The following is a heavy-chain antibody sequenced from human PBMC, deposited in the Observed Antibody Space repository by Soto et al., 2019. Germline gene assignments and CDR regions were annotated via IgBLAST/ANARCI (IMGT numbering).Heavy chain of an antibody. J-gene: IGHJ3*02. V-gene: IGHV3-23*01. CDR1: GFTFRSYA. Sequence: EVQLLESGGGLVEPGGSLRLSCAASGFTFRSYAMTWVRQAPGKGLEWVSYTGGGGVSTYFADSVKGRFTSSREDSKNTLYLQMNSLRAEDTALYYCAKIVGGGSHHDAFDIWGQGTMVTVSS. D-gene: IGHD2-15*01. CDR3: AKIVGGGSHHDAFDI. CDR2: TGGGGVST.